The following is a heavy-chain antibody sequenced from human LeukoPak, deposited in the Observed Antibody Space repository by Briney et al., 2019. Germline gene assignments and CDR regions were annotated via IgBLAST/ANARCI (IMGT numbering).Heavy chain of an antibody. Sequence: PGGSLRLSCAASGFTFSSYGMHWVRQAPGKGLEWVAVIWYDGSNKYYADSVKGRFTISRDNSKNTLYLQMNSLRAEDTAVYYCARKYPYYYYYGMDVWGQGTTVTVSS. CDR3: ARKYPYYYYYGMDV. V-gene: IGHV3-33*01. CDR1: GFTFSSYG. CDR2: IWYDGSNK. D-gene: IGHD2-2*02. J-gene: IGHJ6*02.